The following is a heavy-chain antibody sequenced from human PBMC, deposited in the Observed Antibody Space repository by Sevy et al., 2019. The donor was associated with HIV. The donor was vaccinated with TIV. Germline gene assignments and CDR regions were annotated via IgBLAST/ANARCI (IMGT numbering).Heavy chain of an antibody. CDR2: ISSSSSYI. D-gene: IGHD1-1*01. CDR3: TRVRYNYGSYYFDY. CDR1: GFTFSSYS. J-gene: IGHJ4*02. Sequence: GGSLRLSCAASGFTFSSYSMNWVRQAPGKGLEWVSSISSSSSYIYYADSVKGRFTISRDNAKNSLYLQMNSPRAEDTAVYYCTRVRYNYGSYYFDYWGQGTLVTVSS. V-gene: IGHV3-21*04.